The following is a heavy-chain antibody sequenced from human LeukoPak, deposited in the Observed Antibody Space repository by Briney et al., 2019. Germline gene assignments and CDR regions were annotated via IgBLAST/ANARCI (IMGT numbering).Heavy chain of an antibody. J-gene: IGHJ4*02. CDR2: ISYSGSTNT. D-gene: IGHD6-13*01. Sequence: SETLSLTCTVSDGSISNYYWTWIRQPPGKGLEWIGYISYSGSTNTNYNPSLRSRVTMSVDTSKTHFSLKLSSVTAADTAVYYCARGRRHSSSWYGPGVVYLFDYWGQGTLVTVSS. V-gene: IGHV4-59*01. CDR1: DGSISNYY. CDR3: ARGRRHSSSWYGPGVVYLFDY.